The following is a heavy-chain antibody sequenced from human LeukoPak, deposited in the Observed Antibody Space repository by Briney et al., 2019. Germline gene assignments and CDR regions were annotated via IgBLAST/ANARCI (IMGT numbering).Heavy chain of an antibody. CDR1: GFTFSNAW. Sequence: GGSLRLSCAASGFTFSNAWMNWVRQAPGKGLEGIGRIKSKTDGGTTDYAAPVKGRFTISRDDSKNTLYLQLDSLRTGDTAVYYCSTGSPASGGLFDYWGQGTLVTVSS. CDR3: STGSPASGGLFDY. CDR2: IKSKTDGGTT. J-gene: IGHJ4*02. D-gene: IGHD6-13*01. V-gene: IGHV3-15*01.